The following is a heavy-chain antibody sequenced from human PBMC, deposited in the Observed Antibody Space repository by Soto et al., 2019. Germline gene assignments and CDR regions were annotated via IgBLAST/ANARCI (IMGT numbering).Heavy chain of an antibody. CDR2: IIPIFGTA. J-gene: IGHJ6*02. D-gene: IGHD2-2*02. V-gene: IGHV1-69*13. CDR3: AKEDIVVVPAAITYHYYGMDV. CDR1: GGTFSSYA. Sequence: ASVKVSCKASGGTFSSYAISWVRQAPGQGLEWMGGIIPIFGTANYAQKFQGRVTITADESTSTAYMELSSLRSEDTAVYYCAKEDIVVVPAAITYHYYGMDVWGQGTTVTVSS.